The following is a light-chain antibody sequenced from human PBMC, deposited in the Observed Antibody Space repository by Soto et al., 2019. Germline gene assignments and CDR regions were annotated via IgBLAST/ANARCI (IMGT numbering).Light chain of an antibody. CDR3: QQRSNWPPVIT. J-gene: IGKJ4*01. V-gene: IGKV3-11*01. Sequence: EIVLTQSPATLSLSPGARATLSCRASQSVTTFLAWYQQKPDQAPRLLIYDASTRATGIPARFSGSGSGTDFTLTISRLEPEAFAVYYCQQRSNWPPVITFGGGTKVDIK. CDR2: DAS. CDR1: QSVTTF.